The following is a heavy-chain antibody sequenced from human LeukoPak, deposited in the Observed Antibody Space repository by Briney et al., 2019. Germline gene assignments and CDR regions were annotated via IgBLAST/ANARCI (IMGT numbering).Heavy chain of an antibody. D-gene: IGHD3-3*01. Sequence: GRSLGLSCAASGFTFSSCAMHWVRQAPGKGLEWVAVISYDGSNKYYADSVKGRFTISRDNSKNTLYLQMNSLRAEDTAVYYCARERTNITIFGVASYFDYWGQGTLVTVSS. V-gene: IGHV3-30*01. CDR2: ISYDGSNK. J-gene: IGHJ4*02. CDR3: ARERTNITIFGVASYFDY. CDR1: GFTFSSCA.